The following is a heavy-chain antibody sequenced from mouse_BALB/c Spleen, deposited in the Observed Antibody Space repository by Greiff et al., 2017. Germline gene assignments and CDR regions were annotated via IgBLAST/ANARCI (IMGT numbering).Heavy chain of an antibody. Sequence: DVKLQESGAELVKPGASVKLSCTASGFNIKDTYMHWVKQRPEQGLEWIGRIDPANGNTKYDPKFQGKATITADTSSNTAYLQLSSLTSEDTAVYYCARIYYGYGWFAYWGQGTLVTVSA. D-gene: IGHD1-2*01. CDR1: GFNIKDTY. J-gene: IGHJ3*01. V-gene: IGHV14-3*02. CDR2: IDPANGNT. CDR3: ARIYYGYGWFAY.